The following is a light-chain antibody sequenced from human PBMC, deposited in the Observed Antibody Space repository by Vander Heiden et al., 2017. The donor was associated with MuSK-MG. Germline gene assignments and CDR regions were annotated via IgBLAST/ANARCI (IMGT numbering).Light chain of an antibody. J-gene: IGKJ4*01. CDR2: DAD. Sequence: VLTQSPAILSVSPGETATISGRASQDIGTFLAWYQHTRGHPPRLLIYDADKRAAGTPGKLSGSGSGTDFTLTISSVEPEDVGVYNCQQRSDWPPRTFGGWAKLDI. CDR1: QDIGTF. V-gene: IGKV3-11*01. CDR3: QQRSDWPPRT.